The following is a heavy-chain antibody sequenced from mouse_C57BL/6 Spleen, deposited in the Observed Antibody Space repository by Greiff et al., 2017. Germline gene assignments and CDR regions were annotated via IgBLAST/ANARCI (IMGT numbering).Heavy chain of an antibody. V-gene: IGHV1-81*01. Sequence: QVQLQQSGAELARPGASVKLSCKASGYTFTSYGISWVKQRTGQGLEWIGEIYPRSGNTYYNEKFKGKATLTADKSSSTAYMELRSLTSEDSAVYFCARGRITTVVGDFDYWGQGTTLTVSS. CDR3: ARGRITTVVGDFDY. J-gene: IGHJ2*01. CDR2: IYPRSGNT. CDR1: GYTFTSYG. D-gene: IGHD1-1*01.